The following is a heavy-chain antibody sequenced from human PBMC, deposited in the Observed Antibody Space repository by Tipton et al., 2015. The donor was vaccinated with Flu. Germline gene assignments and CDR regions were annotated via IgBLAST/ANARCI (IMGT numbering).Heavy chain of an antibody. V-gene: IGHV4-34*01. D-gene: IGHD3-9*01. CDR1: GGSFSGYY. CDR2: INHSGST. CDR3: ASANFDWFVFDY. Sequence: TLSLTCAVYGGSFSGYYWSWIRQPPGKGLEWIGEINHSGSTNYNTSLKSRVTISVDTSKNQFSLKLSSVTAADTAVYYCASANFDWFVFDYWGQGTLVTVSS. J-gene: IGHJ4*02.